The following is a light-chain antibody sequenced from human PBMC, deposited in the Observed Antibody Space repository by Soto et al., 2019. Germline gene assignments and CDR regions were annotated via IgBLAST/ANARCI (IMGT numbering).Light chain of an antibody. CDR1: QSVLFSSSNKNY. CDR2: WAS. Sequence: DIVMTQSPDSLAVSLGDRTTINCKSSQSVLFSSSNKNYLAWYQQKPGQPPKLLIYWASTRESGVPDRFSGSGSGTDFTLTISSLQAEDVAVYYCQQYYSTPPTFGQGTKVDIK. J-gene: IGKJ1*01. CDR3: QQYYSTPPT. V-gene: IGKV4-1*01.